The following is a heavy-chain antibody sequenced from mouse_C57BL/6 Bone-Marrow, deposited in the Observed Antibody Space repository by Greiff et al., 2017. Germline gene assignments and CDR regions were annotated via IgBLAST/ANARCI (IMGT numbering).Heavy chain of an antibody. CDR1: GYTFTSYG. J-gene: IGHJ1*03. CDR3: ARGDSNFLYWYFDV. D-gene: IGHD2-5*01. V-gene: IGHV1-81*01. Sequence: QVQLQQSGAELARPGASVKLSCKASGYTFTSYGISWVKQRTGQGLEWIGEIYPRSGNTYYNEKFKGKATLTADKSSSTAYMELRSLTSEDSAVYFCARGDSNFLYWYFDVWGTGTTVTGSS. CDR2: IYPRSGNT.